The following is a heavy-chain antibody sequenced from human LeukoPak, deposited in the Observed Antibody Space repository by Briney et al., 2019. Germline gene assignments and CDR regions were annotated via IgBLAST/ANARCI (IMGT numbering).Heavy chain of an antibody. CDR2: ISSSGRTT. V-gene: IGHV3-48*03. CDR3: AREILAPGKTHDY. CDR1: GFTFSSYE. J-gene: IGHJ4*02. Sequence: PGGSLRLSCAASGFTFSSYEMNWVRQAPGKGLEWVSYISSSGRTTYYADSVKGRFTISRDNAKNTLFLQINSLRAEDTAVYYCAREILAPGKTHDYWGQGTLVTVSS.